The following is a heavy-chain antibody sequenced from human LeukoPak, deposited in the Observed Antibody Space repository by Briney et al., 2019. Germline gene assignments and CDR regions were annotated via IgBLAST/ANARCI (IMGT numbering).Heavy chain of an antibody. CDR1: GFTFSSYG. D-gene: IGHD6-19*01. CDR3: AKGHSSGWYDFDC. V-gene: IGHV3-23*01. Sequence: PGGSLRLSCAASGFTFSSYGMSWVRQAPGKGLEWVSAISGSGGSTYYADSAKGRFTISRDNSKNTLHLQMNSLRAEDSALYYCAKGHSSGWYDFDCWGQGTLVTVSS. CDR2: ISGSGGST. J-gene: IGHJ4*02.